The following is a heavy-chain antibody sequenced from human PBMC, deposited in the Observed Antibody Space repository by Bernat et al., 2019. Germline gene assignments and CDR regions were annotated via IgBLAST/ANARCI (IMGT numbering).Heavy chain of an antibody. Sequence: EVQLVESGGGLVKPGGSLRLSCAASGFTFSSYSMNWVHQAPGKGLEWVSSISSSSSYTYYADSVKGRFTISRDNAKNSLYLQMNSLRAEDTAVYYCAREVATDAFDIWGQGTMVTVSS. CDR1: GFTFSSYS. D-gene: IGHD2-15*01. J-gene: IGHJ3*02. V-gene: IGHV3-21*01. CDR2: ISSSSSYT. CDR3: AREVATDAFDI.